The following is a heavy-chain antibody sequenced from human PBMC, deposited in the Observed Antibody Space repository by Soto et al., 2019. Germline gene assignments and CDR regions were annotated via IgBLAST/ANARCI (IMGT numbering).Heavy chain of an antibody. Sequence: SETLSLTCAVYGGSFSGYYWSWIRQPPGKGLEWIGEINHSGSTNYNPSLKSRVTISVDTSKNQFSLKLSSVTAADTAVYYCAREVVVISRTHYYYYGMDVWGQGTTVT. CDR2: INHSGST. V-gene: IGHV4-34*01. CDR3: AREVVVISRTHYYYYGMDV. D-gene: IGHD3-22*01. CDR1: GGSFSGYY. J-gene: IGHJ6*01.